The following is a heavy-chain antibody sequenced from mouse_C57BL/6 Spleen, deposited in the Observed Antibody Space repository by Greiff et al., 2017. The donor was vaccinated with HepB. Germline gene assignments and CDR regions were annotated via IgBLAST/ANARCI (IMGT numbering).Heavy chain of an antibody. CDR3: ARSNYYGSSYDAMDY. Sequence: VQLQQSGAELVKPGASVKISCKASGYAFSSYWMNWVKQRPGKGLEWIGQIYPGDGDTNYNGKFKGKATLTADTSSSTAYMQLSSLTSEDSAVYFCARSNYYGSSYDAMDYWGQGTSVTVSS. J-gene: IGHJ4*01. CDR2: IYPGDGDT. CDR1: GYAFSSYW. D-gene: IGHD1-1*01. V-gene: IGHV1-80*01.